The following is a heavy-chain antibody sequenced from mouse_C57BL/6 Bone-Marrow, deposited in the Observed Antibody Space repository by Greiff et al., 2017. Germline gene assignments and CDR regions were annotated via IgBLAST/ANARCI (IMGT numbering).Heavy chain of an antibody. D-gene: IGHD6-2*01. CDR1: GFSFNTYA. V-gene: IGHV10-1*01. CDR3: VRLLSFAY. CDR2: IRSKSNNYAT. Sequence: EVKLVESGGGLVQPKGSLKLSCAASGFSFNTYAMHWVRQAPGQGLEWVARIRSKSNNYATNYAVSVKDRFTISRDDSESMLYLQRNNLEAEDAAMYYCVRLLSFAYWGQGTLVTVSA. J-gene: IGHJ3*01.